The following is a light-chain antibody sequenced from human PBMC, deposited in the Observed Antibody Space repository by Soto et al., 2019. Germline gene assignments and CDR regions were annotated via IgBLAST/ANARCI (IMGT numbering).Light chain of an antibody. CDR2: EAS. V-gene: IGKV1-5*03. Sequence: DIQMTQSPSTLSASVGDRVTITCRASQSISTWLAWYQQKPGKAPKLLIYEASNLESGVPSRFSGSGSGTEFTLTISSLQPDDFATYYCQQYNGYSEFIFGPGTKVDIK. CDR3: QQYNGYSEFI. J-gene: IGKJ3*01. CDR1: QSISTW.